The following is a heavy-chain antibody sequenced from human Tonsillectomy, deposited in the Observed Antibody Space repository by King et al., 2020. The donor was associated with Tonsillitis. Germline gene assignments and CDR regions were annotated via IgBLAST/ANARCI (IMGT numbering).Heavy chain of an antibody. D-gene: IGHD3-10*01. Sequence: VQLVESGGALVQPGGSLRLSCAASGFIFSNYWMTWARQAPGKGLEWVANIRHDGTQKNFADSVKGRFTISRDNAKNSLHLEMNSLRAEDTAVYYCGRDLNFCPSEICYDVFDIWGQGTKVTVSS. CDR2: IRHDGTQK. J-gene: IGHJ3*02. CDR3: GRDLNFCPSEICYDVFDI. V-gene: IGHV3-7*03. CDR1: GFIFSNYW.